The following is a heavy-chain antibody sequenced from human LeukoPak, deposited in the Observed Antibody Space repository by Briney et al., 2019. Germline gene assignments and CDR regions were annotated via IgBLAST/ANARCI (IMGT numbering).Heavy chain of an antibody. CDR1: GYTFTSYV. V-gene: IGHV1-8*01. J-gene: IGHJ4*02. CDR3: ARGPPYYYDSSGYYSN. D-gene: IGHD3-22*01. CDR2: MNPNSGNT. Sequence: ASVKVSCKASGYTFTSYVINWVRQGTGQRLEWMGWMNPNSGNTGYAQKLQGRVTMTRNTSISTAYMELSSLRSEDTAVYYCARGPPYYYDSSGYYSNWGQGTLVTVSS.